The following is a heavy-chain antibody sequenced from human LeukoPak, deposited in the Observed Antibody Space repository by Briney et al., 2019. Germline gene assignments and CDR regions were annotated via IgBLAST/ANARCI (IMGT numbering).Heavy chain of an antibody. CDR3: TRNRGIATAGILQAPHDY. CDR2: IRSKPYGETT. J-gene: IGHJ4*02. D-gene: IGHD6-13*01. Sequence: PGGSLRLSCPASGFTISGDAMHWVRQAPGGGLEWVGFIRSKPYGETTEYAASAKGRFTISRDDSKNIVYLQMNSLKVEDTALYYCTRNRGIATAGILQAPHDYWGQGTHVTVSS. CDR1: GFTISGDA. V-gene: IGHV3-49*04.